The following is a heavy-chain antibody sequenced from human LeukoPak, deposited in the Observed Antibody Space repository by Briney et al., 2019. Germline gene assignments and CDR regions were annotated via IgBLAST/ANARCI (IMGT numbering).Heavy chain of an antibody. D-gene: IGHD3-3*01. CDR2: ISGSGGST. V-gene: IGHV3-23*01. CDR1: GFTFSSYA. Sequence: GGSLRLSCAASGFTFSSYAMSWGPQGLGKGLWWVSAISGSGGSTYYADSVKGRFTISRDNSKNTLYLQMNSLRAEDTAVYYCAKRGYYDFWSGHTDDYWGQGTLVTVSS. J-gene: IGHJ4*02. CDR3: AKRGYYDFWSGHTDDY.